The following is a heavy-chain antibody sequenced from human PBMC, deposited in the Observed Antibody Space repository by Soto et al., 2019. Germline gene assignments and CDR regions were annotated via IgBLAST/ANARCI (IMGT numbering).Heavy chain of an antibody. V-gene: IGHV3-33*01. J-gene: IGHJ6*02. D-gene: IGHD3-10*01. CDR2: IWYDGSNK. CDR3: ARERFGELLFYYYYGMDV. CDR1: GFTFSSYG. Sequence: GSLRLSCAASGFTFSSYGMHWVRQAPGKGLEWVAVIWYDGSNKYYADSVKGRFTISRDNSKNTLYLQMNSLRAEDTAVYYCARERFGELLFYYYYGMDVWGQGTTVTVSS.